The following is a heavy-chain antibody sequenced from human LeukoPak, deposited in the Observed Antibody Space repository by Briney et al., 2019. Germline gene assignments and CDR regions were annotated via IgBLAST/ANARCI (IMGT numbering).Heavy chain of an antibody. CDR1: GYTFTGYY. V-gene: IGHV1-2*02. CDR3: ARVPVVPAASYWFDP. J-gene: IGHJ5*02. CDR2: INPNSGGT. Sequence: ASVKVSCKASGYTFTGYYMHWVRQAPGQGLEWMGWINPNSGGTNYAQKFQGRVTMTRDTSISTAYMELSRLRSDDTAVYYCARVPVVPAASYWFDPWGQGTLVTVSS. D-gene: IGHD2-2*01.